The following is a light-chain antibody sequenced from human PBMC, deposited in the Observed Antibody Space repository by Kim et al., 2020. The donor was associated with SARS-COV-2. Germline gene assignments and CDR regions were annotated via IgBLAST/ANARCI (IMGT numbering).Light chain of an antibody. Sequence: DMVMTQSPLSLPVTPGAPASISCKSSQSLLHSNGNNCLDWYQQKPGQSPQVLFSWGSTRASGVHDRFSGSGSGTAFTLKISRVEAADVGVYYCMQAVQPQCTFGGGTKGDIK. V-gene: IGKV2-28*01. CDR1: QSLLHSNGNNC. CDR3: MQAVQPQCT. CDR2: WGS. J-gene: IGKJ4*01.